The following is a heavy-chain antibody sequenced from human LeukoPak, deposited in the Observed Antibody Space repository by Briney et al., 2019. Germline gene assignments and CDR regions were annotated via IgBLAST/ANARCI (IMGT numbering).Heavy chain of an antibody. CDR1: GFTFSSYW. D-gene: IGHD5-24*01. J-gene: IGHJ6*04. CDR3: AKDLALYRDGLVDV. CDR2: IKQDGSEK. V-gene: IGHV3-7*01. Sequence: GGSLRLSCAASGFTFSSYWMSWVRQAPGKGLEWVANIKQDGSEKYYVDSVKGRFTISRDNSKNTLYLQMNSLRAEDTAVYYCAKDLALYRDGLVDVWGKGTTVTISS.